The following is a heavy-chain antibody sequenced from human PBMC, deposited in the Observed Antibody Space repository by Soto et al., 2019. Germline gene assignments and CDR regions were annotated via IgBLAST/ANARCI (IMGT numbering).Heavy chain of an antibody. J-gene: IGHJ6*03. CDR1: GGSISSYY. CDR3: ASKVGDSSGWYSVYYYYMDF. V-gene: IGHV4-59*08. Sequence: PSESLSLTCTVSGGSISSYYWSWIRKPPGKGLEWIGYIYYSGSTNYNPSLKSRVTISVDTSKNQFSLKLSSVTAADTAVYYCASKVGDSSGWYSVYYYYMDFWGKGTTVTVSS. D-gene: IGHD6-19*01. CDR2: IYYSGST.